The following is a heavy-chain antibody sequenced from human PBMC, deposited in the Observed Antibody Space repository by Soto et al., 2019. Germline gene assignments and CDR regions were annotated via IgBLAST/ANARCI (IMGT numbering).Heavy chain of an antibody. CDR1: GFTFSSYG. D-gene: IGHD3-3*01. V-gene: IGHV3-30*18. Sequence: QVQLVESGGGVVQPGRSLRLSCAASGFTFSSYGMHWVRQAPGKGLEWVAVISYDGSNKYSADSVKGRFTISRDNSKNTLYLQMNSLRAEDTAVYYCAKDTGRFLEWLPQDYYYYYGMDVWGQGTTVTFSS. CDR3: AKDTGRFLEWLPQDYYYYYGMDV. J-gene: IGHJ6*02. CDR2: ISYDGSNK.